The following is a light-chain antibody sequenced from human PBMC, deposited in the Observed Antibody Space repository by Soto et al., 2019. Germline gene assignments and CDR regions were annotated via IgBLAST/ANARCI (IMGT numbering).Light chain of an antibody. CDR2: KAS. Sequence: DIQMTQSPSTLSASVGDRVTIICRASQSISSWLAWYQQKPGKAPKLLIYKASSLQSGVPSRFSGSGSGTEFTLTISSLQPDDFATYYCQQYKSYSLTFGGGTKVDIK. J-gene: IGKJ4*01. CDR3: QQYKSYSLT. CDR1: QSISSW. V-gene: IGKV1-5*03.